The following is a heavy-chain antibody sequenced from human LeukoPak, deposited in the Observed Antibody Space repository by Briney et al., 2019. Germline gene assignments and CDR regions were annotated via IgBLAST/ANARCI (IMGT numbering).Heavy chain of an antibody. V-gene: IGHV4-61*02. J-gene: IGHJ4*02. CDR1: GGSISSGSYY. CDR3: ARGRFVLAREEEGDIDY. Sequence: PSETLSLTCTVSGGSISSGSYYWSWIRQPAGKGLEWIGRIYTSGSTNYNPSLKSRVTISVDTSKNQFSLKLSSVTAADTAVYYCARGRFVLAREEEGDIDYWGQGTLVTVSS. D-gene: IGHD3-10*01. CDR2: IYTSGST.